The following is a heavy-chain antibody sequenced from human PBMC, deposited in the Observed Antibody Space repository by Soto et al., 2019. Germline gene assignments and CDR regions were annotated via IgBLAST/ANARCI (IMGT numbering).Heavy chain of an antibody. V-gene: IGHV1-69*12. CDR3: ARSRELEPYGMDL. CDR2: IIPIFGTA. CDR1: GGTFSSYA. Sequence: QVQLVQSGAEVKKPGSSVKVSCKASGGTFSSYAISWVRQAPGQGLEWMGGIIPIFGTANYAQEFQGRVTITADETTSPGYMGLGSLRSEGTAVYYCARSRELEPYGMDLWGRGTPVPVSS. J-gene: IGHJ6*02. D-gene: IGHD6-13*01.